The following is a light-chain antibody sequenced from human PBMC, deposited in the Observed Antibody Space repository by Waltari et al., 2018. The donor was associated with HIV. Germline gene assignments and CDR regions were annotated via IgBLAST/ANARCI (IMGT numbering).Light chain of an antibody. CDR1: QSPLHSNGYNY. V-gene: IGKV2-28*01. CDR2: LGS. Sequence: DIVMTQSPLSLPVTPGEPASISCRSSQSPLHSNGYNYLDWYLQKPGQSPQLLIYLGSNRASGVPDRFSGSGSGTDFTLKISRVEAEDVGVYYCMQALQTLWTFGQGTKVEIK. CDR3: MQALQTLWT. J-gene: IGKJ1*01.